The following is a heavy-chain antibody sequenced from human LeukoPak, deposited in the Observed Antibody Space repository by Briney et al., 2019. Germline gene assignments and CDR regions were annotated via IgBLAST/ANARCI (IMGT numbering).Heavy chain of an antibody. CDR1: GFTFSSYD. CDR2: IGTAGDT. D-gene: IGHD4-11*01. V-gene: IGHV3-13*01. Sequence: GGSLRLSCAASGFTFSSYDVHWVRQATGKGLEWVSAIGTAGDTYYPGSVKGRFTISRENAKNSLYLQMNSLRAGDTAVYYCARDGNTVTTSPYYYYMDVWGKGTTVTVSS. J-gene: IGHJ6*03. CDR3: ARDGNTVTTSPYYYYMDV.